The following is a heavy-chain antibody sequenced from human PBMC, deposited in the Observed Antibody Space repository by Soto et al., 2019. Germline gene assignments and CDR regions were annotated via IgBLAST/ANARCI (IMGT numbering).Heavy chain of an antibody. V-gene: IGHV4-59*01. D-gene: IGHD5-18*01. CDR3: AKGVSQYTPLALFDY. CDR2: IYYSGST. CDR1: GGSIGSYY. J-gene: IGHJ4*02. Sequence: PSETLSLTCTVSGGSIGSYYWSWIRQPPGKGLEWIGYIYYSGSTNYNPSLKSRVTISVDTSKNQFSLKLSSVTAADTAVYYCAKGVSQYTPLALFDYWGRGTLVTVSS.